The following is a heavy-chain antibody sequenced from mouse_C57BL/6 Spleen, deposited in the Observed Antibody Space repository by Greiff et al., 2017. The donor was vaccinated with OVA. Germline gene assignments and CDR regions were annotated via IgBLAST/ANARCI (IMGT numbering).Heavy chain of an antibody. J-gene: IGHJ1*03. Sequence: VQLQQSGAELVRPGASVKLSCTASGFNIKDYYMHWVKQRPEQGLEWIGRIDPEDGDTESAPKFQGKATMTTDTSSNTAYLQLSSLTSEDTAVYYCTTDGSSYDWYFDVWGTGTTVTVSS. CDR3: TTDGSSYDWYFDV. CDR1: GFNIKDYY. CDR2: IDPEDGDT. D-gene: IGHD1-1*01. V-gene: IGHV14-1*01.